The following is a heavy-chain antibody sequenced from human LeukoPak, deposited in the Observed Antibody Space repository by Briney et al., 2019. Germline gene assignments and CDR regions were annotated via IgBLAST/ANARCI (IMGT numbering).Heavy chain of an antibody. V-gene: IGHV3-73*01. J-gene: IGHJ4*02. CDR1: GFTFSGSA. CDR2: IRSKANSYAT. Sequence: GGSLRLSCAASGFTFSGSAMHWVRQASGEGLGWVGRIRSKANSYATAYAASVKGRLTISRDDSKNTAYLQMNSLKTEDTAVYYCTSPRGGGDYWGQGTLVTVSS. CDR3: TSPRGGGDY. D-gene: IGHD3-10*01.